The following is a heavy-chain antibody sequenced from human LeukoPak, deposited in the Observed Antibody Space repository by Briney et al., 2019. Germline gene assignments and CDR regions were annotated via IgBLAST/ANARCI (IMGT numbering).Heavy chain of an antibody. CDR3: AKAGALAVAGNFDY. CDR2: ISGSGGST. D-gene: IGHD6-19*01. Sequence: PGGSLRLSCAASGFTFSSYEMNWVRQAPGKGLEWVSAISGSGGSTYYADSVKGRFTISRDNSKNTLYLQMNSLRAEDTAVYYCAKAGALAVAGNFDYWGQGTLVTVSS. J-gene: IGHJ4*02. CDR1: GFTFSSYE. V-gene: IGHV3-23*01.